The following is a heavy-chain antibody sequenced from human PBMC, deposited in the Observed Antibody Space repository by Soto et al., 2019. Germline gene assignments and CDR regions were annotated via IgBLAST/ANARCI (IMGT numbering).Heavy chain of an antibody. CDR1: GYTFRNYG. J-gene: IGHJ5*02. CDR2: IDTTGGET. D-gene: IGHD2-8*01. CDR3: AKDGVRANGMWDWFDP. V-gene: IGHV3-23*01. Sequence: GGSLRLSCVASGYTFRNYGMNWVRQAPGKGLEWVSGIDTTGGETKYADSVKGRFTISRDNSNNTLYLEMNSLRAEDTGLYYCAKDGVRANGMWDWFDPWGQGTLVTVSS.